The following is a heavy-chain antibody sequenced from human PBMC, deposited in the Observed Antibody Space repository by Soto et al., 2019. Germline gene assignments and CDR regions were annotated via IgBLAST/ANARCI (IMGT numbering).Heavy chain of an antibody. V-gene: IGHV3-21*01. D-gene: IGHD6-6*01. CDR1: GFTFSSYS. CDR2: ISSSSSYI. J-gene: IGHJ4*02. Sequence: VQLVESGGGLVKPGGSLRLSCAASGFTFSSYSMNWVRQAPGKGLEWVSSISSSSSYIYYADSVKGRFTISRDNAKNSLYLQMNSLRAEDTAVYYCARAPSIAARHFDYWGQGTLVTVSS. CDR3: ARAPSIAARHFDY.